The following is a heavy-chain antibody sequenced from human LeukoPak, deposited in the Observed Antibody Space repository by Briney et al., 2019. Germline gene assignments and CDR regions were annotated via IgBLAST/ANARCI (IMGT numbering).Heavy chain of an antibody. V-gene: IGHV3-23*01. J-gene: IGHJ6*02. CDR3: AKDGRFLEWLLHYYGMDV. CDR1: GFTFSSYA. D-gene: IGHD3-3*01. CDR2: ISGSGGST. Sequence: GGSLRLSCAASGFTFSSYAMSWVRQAPGKGLEWVSAISGSGGSTYYADSVKGRFTISRDNSKNTLYLQMNSLRAEDTAVYYCAKDGRFLEWLLHYYGMDVWGQGTTVTVSS.